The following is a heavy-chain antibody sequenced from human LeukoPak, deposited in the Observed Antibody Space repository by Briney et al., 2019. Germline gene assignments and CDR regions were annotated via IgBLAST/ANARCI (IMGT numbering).Heavy chain of an antibody. V-gene: IGHV3-9*01. CDR3: AKDGSTKYSSGWYRDYYYYMDV. CDR2: ISWNSGSI. Sequence: GGSLRLSCAASGFTFDDYAMHWVRQAPGKGLECVSGISWNSGSIGYADSVKGRFTISRDNAKNSLYLQMNSLRAEDTALYYCAKDGSTKYSSGWYRDYYYYMDVWGKGTTVTISS. D-gene: IGHD6-19*01. CDR1: GFTFDDYA. J-gene: IGHJ6*03.